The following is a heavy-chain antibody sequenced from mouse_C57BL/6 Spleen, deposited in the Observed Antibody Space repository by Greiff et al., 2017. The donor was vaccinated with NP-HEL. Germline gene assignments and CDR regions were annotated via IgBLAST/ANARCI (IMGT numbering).Heavy chain of an antibody. CDR1: GYTFTSYW. D-gene: IGHD1-1*01. J-gene: IGHJ2*01. CDR3: ARDVTTVVDY. CDR2: IDPSDSYT. V-gene: IGHV1-59*01. Sequence: QVQLQQPGAELVRPGTSVKLSCKASGYTFTSYWMPWVKQRPGQGLEWIGVIDPSDSYTNYNQKFKGKATLTVDTASSKAYMQISSLTSEDSAVYYCARDVTTVVDYWGKGTTLTVSS.